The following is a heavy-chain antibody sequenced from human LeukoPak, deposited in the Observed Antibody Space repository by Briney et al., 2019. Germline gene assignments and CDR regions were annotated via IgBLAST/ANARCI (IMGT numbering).Heavy chain of an antibody. V-gene: IGHV4-31*03. CDR2: IYYSGST. CDR1: GGSISSGGYY. CDR3: ARHKYCSGGSCYPYYYYYGMDV. J-gene: IGHJ6*02. Sequence: SQTLSLTCTVSGGSISSGGYYWSWIRQHPGKGLEWIGYIYYSGSTYYNPSLKSRVTISVDTSKNQFSLKLSSVTAADTAVYYCARHKYCSGGSCYPYYYYYGMDVWGQGTTVTVSS. D-gene: IGHD2-15*01.